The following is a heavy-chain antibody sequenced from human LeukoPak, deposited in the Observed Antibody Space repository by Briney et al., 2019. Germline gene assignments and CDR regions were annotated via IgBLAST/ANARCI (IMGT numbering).Heavy chain of an antibody. CDR3: ARDDRWLQFNN. Sequence: GGSLRLSCAASGFTFSNYGMNWVRQAPGKGLEWVSGITGSADITYYADPVKGRFTISRDNSKNTLYLQINSLRAEDTAVYFCARDDRWLQFNNWGQGTLVTVSS. CDR2: ITGSADIT. CDR1: GFTFSNYG. V-gene: IGHV3-23*01. J-gene: IGHJ4*02. D-gene: IGHD5-24*01.